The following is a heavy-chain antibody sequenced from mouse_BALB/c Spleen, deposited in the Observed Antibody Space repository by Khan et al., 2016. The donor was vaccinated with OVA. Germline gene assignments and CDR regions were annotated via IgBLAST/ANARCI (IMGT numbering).Heavy chain of an antibody. CDR1: GYTFTNYW. J-gene: IGHJ1*01. V-gene: IGHV1-63*01. CDR3: ARWATWYFDV. CDR2: IHPGGGFN. D-gene: IGHD3-1*01. Sequence: QVQLQQSGPELVRPGTSVKISCKASGYTFTNYWLGWLKQRPGHGLDWIGDIHPGGGFNNYNEKFKGKAALTADTSSTSAYMQFSSLTSEDSAVYFCARWATWYFDVWGAGTTVTVSS.